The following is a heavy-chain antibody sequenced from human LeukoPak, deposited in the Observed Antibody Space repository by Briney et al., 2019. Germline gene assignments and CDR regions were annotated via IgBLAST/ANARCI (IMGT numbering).Heavy chain of an antibody. CDR3: ARGLRTIFGVVTRFDP. CDR2: IYTSGST. D-gene: IGHD3-3*01. V-gene: IGHV4-61*02. CDR1: GGSISSGSYY. Sequence: SQTLSLTCTVSGGSISSGSYYWSWIRQPAGKGLESIGRIYTSGSTNYNPSLKSRVTISVDTSKNQFSLKLSSVTAADTAVYYCARGLRTIFGVVTRFDPWGQGTLVTVSS. J-gene: IGHJ5*02.